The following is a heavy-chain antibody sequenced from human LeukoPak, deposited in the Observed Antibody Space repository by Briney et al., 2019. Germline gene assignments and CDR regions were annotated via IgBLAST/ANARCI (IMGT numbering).Heavy chain of an antibody. J-gene: IGHJ4*02. Sequence: KASQTLSLTCAVSGGSISSGGYSWSWIRQPAGKGLEWIGYIYHSGSTYYNPSLKSRVTISVDRSKNQFSLKLSSVTAADTAVYYCAGALYGNYYFDYWGQGTLVTVSS. D-gene: IGHD4-17*01. CDR2: IYHSGST. CDR3: AGALYGNYYFDY. CDR1: GGSISSGGYS. V-gene: IGHV4-30-2*01.